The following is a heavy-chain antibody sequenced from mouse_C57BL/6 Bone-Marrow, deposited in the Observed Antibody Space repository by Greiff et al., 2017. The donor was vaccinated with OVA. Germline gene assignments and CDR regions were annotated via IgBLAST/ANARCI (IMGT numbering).Heavy chain of an antibody. J-gene: IGHJ2*01. V-gene: IGHV5-4*01. CDR3: ARASYYYVYYFDY. CDR2: ISDGGSYT. D-gene: IGHD1-1*01. Sequence: EVQVVESGGGLVKPGWSLKLSCAASGFTFSSYAMSWVRQTPENRLEWVATISDGGSYTYYPDNVKGRFTISRDNAKNNLYLPMSHLKSEDTAMYDCARASYYYVYYFDYWGQGTTLTVSS. CDR1: GFTFSSYA.